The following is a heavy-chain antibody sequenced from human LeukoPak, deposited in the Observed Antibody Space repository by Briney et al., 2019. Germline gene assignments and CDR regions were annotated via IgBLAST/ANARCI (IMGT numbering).Heavy chain of an antibody. CDR3: ARLPRITMVRGVSDYYMDV. V-gene: IGHV4-39*07. J-gene: IGHJ6*03. Sequence: PSETLSLTCTVSGGSISTSSYYWGWVRQPPGKGLEWIGNIFYSGSTYYSPSLKSQVTISLDTSRNQFSLKLSSVTAADTAVYYCARLPRITMVRGVSDYYMDVWGKGTTVTISS. D-gene: IGHD3-10*01. CDR1: GGSISTSSYY. CDR2: IFYSGST.